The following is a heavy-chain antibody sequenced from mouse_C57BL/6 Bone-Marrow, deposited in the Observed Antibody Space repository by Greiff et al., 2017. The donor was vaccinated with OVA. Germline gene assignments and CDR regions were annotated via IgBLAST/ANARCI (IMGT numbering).Heavy chain of an antibody. CDR2: INPNNGGT. CDR1: GYTFTDYN. J-gene: IGHJ1*03. CDR3: ARSPDGYYVYFDV. D-gene: IGHD2-3*01. V-gene: IGHV1-18*01. Sequence: VQLKESGPELVKPGASVKIPCKASGYTFTDYNMDWVKQSHGKSLEWIGDINPNNGGTIYNQKFKGKATLTVDKSSSTAYMELRSLTSEDTAVYYCARSPDGYYVYFDVWGTGTTVTVSS.